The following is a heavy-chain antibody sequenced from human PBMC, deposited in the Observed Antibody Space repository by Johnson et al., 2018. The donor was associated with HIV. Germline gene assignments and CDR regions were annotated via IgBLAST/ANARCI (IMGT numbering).Heavy chain of an antibody. Sequence: VQLVESGGGLVQPGGSLRLSCATSGFTFINYWMHWVRQAPGKGLVWVSRINSDGSSTSYADSVKGRFTISRDNAKNTLYLQMNSLRAEDTAGYYWARVGGGGTYYYDSSGRAGGALDIWGQGTMVTVSS. V-gene: IGHV3-74*02. CDR2: INSDGSST. D-gene: IGHD3-22*01. CDR1: GFTFINYW. J-gene: IGHJ3*02. CDR3: ARVGGGGTYYYDSSGRAGGALDI.